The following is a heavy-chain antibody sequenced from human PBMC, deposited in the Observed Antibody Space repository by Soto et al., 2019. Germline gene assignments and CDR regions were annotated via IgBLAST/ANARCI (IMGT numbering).Heavy chain of an antibody. CDR3: VRKTLDTLALYGMDV. CDR2: TYYRSSWNY. D-gene: IGHD6-6*01. CDR1: RVNFSANIAA. Sequence: PSQPLSLTCAISRVNFSANIAAWNCIGQSPSRGLEWLGRTYYRSSWNYDYAESVKSRMSITPDTANNQFSLQLNSVTPEDTAVYYCVRKTLDTLALYGMDVWGQGTTVTVSS. J-gene: IGHJ6*02. V-gene: IGHV6-1*01.